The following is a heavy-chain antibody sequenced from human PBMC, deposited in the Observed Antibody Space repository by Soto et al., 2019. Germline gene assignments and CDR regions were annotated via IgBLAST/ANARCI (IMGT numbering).Heavy chain of an antibody. CDR2: ISYDGSNK. V-gene: IGHV3-30*18. J-gene: IGHJ6*02. D-gene: IGHD1-26*01. CDR1: VCTFSSYG. CDR3: AKDVVVGATTGLGDYYYYYGMDV. Sequence: PGGSLRLSCAASVCTFSSYGMHCVRQSPGKWLEWVAVISYDGSNKYYADSVKGRFTISRDNSKNTLYLQMNSLRAEDTAVYYCAKDVVVGATTGLGDYYYYYGMDVLGQGTTFNVS.